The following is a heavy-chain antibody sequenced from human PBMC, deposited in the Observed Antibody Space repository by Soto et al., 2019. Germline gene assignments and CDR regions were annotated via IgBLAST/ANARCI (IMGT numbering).Heavy chain of an antibody. V-gene: IGHV3-23*01. CDR3: AKGSTYDYYYYMDV. CDR2: ISNSGDSA. J-gene: IGHJ6*03. D-gene: IGHD6-6*01. CDR1: GMTFSSYA. Sequence: EELLLESGGGLVQPGGSLRLSCATSGMTFSSYAMSWVRQAPGKGLKYVSSISNSGDSAYYSDSVYGRFTISRDNSKNTLFLQMNSLRAEDTAVYYCAKGSTYDYYYYMDVWGTGTTVTVSS.